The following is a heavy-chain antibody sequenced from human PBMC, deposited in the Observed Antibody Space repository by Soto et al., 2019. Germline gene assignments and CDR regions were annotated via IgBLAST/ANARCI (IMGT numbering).Heavy chain of an antibody. V-gene: IGHV3-7*01. CDR3: ARRAAVVGLDY. D-gene: IGHD6-13*01. J-gene: IGHJ4*02. CDR2: IKKDGSEK. Sequence: EVQLVESGGGFVQPGGSLRLSCSASEFSFSDYWMTWVRQAPGKGLEWVASIKKDGSEKSYVDSVKGRFTISRDNAKNSLSLHMSSLRDEDTAVDYCARRAAVVGLDYWGQGALVTVSS. CDR1: EFSFSDYW.